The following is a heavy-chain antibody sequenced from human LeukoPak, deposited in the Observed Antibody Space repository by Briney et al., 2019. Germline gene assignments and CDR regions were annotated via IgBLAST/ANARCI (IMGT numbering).Heavy chain of an antibody. D-gene: IGHD6-19*01. CDR3: AKGIYSSGWSYFDY. CDR2: SNGDGSGI. V-gene: IGHV3-74*01. Sequence: PGGSLRLSCAASGFTFSTYWMHWVRQAPGKGLVWVSRSNGDGSGIFYADSVKGRFTVSRDNARKTLFLQMNSLRDEDTAVYYCAKGIYSSGWSYFDYWGHGTLVTVSS. J-gene: IGHJ4*01. CDR1: GFTFSTYW.